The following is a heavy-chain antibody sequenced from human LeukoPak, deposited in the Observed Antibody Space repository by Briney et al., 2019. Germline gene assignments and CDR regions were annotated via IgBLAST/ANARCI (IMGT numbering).Heavy chain of an antibody. CDR2: INHSGST. Sequence: IPSETLSLTCAVYGGSFSGYYWSWIRQPPGKGLEWIGEINHSGSTNYNPPLKSRVTISVDTSKNQFSLKLSSVTAADTAVYYCAREGGTYYYGSGSYRHYYYYYMDVWGKGTTVTVSS. D-gene: IGHD3-10*01. CDR1: GGSFSGYY. J-gene: IGHJ6*03. V-gene: IGHV4-34*01. CDR3: AREGGTYYYGSGSYRHYYYYYMDV.